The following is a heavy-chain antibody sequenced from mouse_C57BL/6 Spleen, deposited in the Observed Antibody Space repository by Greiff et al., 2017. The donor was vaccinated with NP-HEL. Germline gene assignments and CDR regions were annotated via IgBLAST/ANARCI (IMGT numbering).Heavy chain of an antibody. CDR1: GYSITSGYY. Sequence: EVKLMESGPGLVKPSQSLSLTCSVTGYSITSGYYWNWIRQFPGNKLEWMGYISYDGSNNYNPSLKNRISITRDTSKNQFFLKLNSVTTEDTATYYCASLYDGYSLYYAMDYWGQGTSVTVSS. CDR3: ASLYDGYSLYYAMDY. J-gene: IGHJ4*01. CDR2: ISYDGSN. D-gene: IGHD2-3*01. V-gene: IGHV3-6*01.